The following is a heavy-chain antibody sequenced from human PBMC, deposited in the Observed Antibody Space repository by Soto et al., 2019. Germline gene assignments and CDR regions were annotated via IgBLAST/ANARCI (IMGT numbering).Heavy chain of an antibody. CDR2: IYYSGST. D-gene: IGHD3-22*01. Sequence: PSETLSLTCTVSGGSISSSSYYWSWIRQPPGKGLEWIGYIYYSGSTNYNPSLKSRVTISVDTSKNQFSLKLSSVTAADTAVYYCAREPHIGTMIVVPWGQGTLVTVSS. V-gene: IGHV4-61*01. J-gene: IGHJ5*02. CDR3: AREPHIGTMIVVP. CDR1: GGSISSSSYY.